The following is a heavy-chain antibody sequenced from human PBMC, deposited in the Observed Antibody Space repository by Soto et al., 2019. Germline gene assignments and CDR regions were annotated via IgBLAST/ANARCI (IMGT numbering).Heavy chain of an antibody. J-gene: IGHJ4*02. D-gene: IGHD3-9*01. CDR2: ISWDGGRT. Sequence: LCRYFGASGGICDDDNIHWVLHRTGKGPEWISLISWDGGRTMYSDSVKGRFIHSRDNSKKSLCLQMNSLTTEDTALYFFARNSYDVLTGQKRYLHNWRKVTLVT. CDR3: ARNSYDVLTGQKRYLHN. V-gene: IGHV3-43*01. CDR1: GGICDDDN.